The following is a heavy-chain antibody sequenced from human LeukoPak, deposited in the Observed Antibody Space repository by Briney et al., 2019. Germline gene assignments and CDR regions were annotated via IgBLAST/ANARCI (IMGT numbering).Heavy chain of an antibody. CDR1: GFTFSNYW. V-gene: IGHV3-23*01. CDR2: ISGSGGRT. D-gene: IGHD6-13*01. J-gene: IGHJ3*02. CDR3: AIPYIPGYSSSWYFRGAFDI. Sequence: GGSLRLSCTVSGFTFSNYWMSWVRQAPGKGLEWVSDISGSGGRTYYADSVKGGFTISRDNSKNTLYLQMNSLRAEDTAVYYCAIPYIPGYSSSWYFRGAFDIWGQGTMVTVSS.